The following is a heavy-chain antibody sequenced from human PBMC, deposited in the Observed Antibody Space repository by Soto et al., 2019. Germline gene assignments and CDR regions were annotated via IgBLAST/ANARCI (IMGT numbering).Heavy chain of an antibody. D-gene: IGHD2-15*01. CDR3: AKDDIVVVVEESDY. CDR2: ISGSGGST. Sequence: GGSLRLSCAASGFTFSSYAMSWVRQAPGKGLEWVSAISGSGGSTYYADSVKGRFTISRDNSKNTLYLQMNSLRAEDTAVYYCAKDDIVVVVEESDYWGQGTLVTVSS. J-gene: IGHJ4*02. CDR1: GFTFSSYA. V-gene: IGHV3-23*01.